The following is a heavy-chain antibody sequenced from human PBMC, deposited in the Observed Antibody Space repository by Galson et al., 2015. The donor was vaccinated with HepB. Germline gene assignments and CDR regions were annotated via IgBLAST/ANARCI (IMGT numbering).Heavy chain of an antibody. CDR2: IKPDGTET. J-gene: IGHJ3*02. D-gene: IGHD2-8*01. CDR1: GFTFSDYG. V-gene: IGHV3-7*01. Sequence: SLRLSCAASGFTFSDYGMNWVRQAPGKGLDCVASIKPDGTETQYVDPVKGRFTISRDNAKNSLYLQMNSLTVEDTAVYYCATGGLMYAFDIWGRGTKVTVSS. CDR3: ATGGLMYAFDI.